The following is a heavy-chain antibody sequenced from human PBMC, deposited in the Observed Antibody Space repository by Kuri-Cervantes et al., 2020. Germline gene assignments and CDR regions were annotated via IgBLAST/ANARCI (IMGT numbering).Heavy chain of an antibody. D-gene: IGHD3-22*01. J-gene: IGHJ1*01. Sequence: GESLKISCAASGFTFSSYGMHWVRQAPGKGLEWVAVIWYDGSNKYYADSVKGRFTISRDNSKNTLYLQINSLRAEDTAVYYCARGPDTNYYDSSGYWGDAEYFQHWGQGTLVTVSS. V-gene: IGHV3-33*01. CDR2: IWYDGSNK. CDR1: GFTFSSYG. CDR3: ARGPDTNYYDSSGYWGDAEYFQH.